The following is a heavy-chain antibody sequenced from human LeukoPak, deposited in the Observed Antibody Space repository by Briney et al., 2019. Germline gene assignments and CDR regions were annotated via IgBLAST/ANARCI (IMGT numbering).Heavy chain of an antibody. Sequence: PGGSLRLSCAASGFVFSSLDMGWVRQTPGKGLEWVSAITNSGGGTFYADSVKGRFTISRDNSKNTLFLQMNSLRAEDTAVYLCAKDARRSSGWWFFDHWGQGTLVTVSS. CDR2: ITNSGGGT. CDR3: AKDARRSSGWWFFDH. V-gene: IGHV3-23*01. D-gene: IGHD6-19*01. CDR1: GFVFSSLD. J-gene: IGHJ4*02.